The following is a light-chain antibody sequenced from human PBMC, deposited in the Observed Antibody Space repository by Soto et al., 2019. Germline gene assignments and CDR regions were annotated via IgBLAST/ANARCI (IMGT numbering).Light chain of an antibody. CDR2: EVT. Sequence: QSALTQPASVSGSPGQSITISCIGTSSDVGNYELVSWYQQLPGKAPKLIIYEVTKRPSGVPNRFSGSKSGNTASLTISGRLPEHEAHYHCCTFAGGLSDVVFGGGTKLPVL. V-gene: IGLV2-23*02. CDR3: CTFAGGLSDVV. J-gene: IGLJ2*01. CDR1: SSDVGNYEL.